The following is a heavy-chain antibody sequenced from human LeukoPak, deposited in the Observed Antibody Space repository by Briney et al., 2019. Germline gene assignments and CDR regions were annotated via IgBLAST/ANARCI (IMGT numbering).Heavy chain of an antibody. CDR3: ARGFRLSGSYCPAPFDY. D-gene: IGHD3-10*01. Sequence: GGSLRLSCAASGFTVSSNYMSWVRQAPGKGLEWVSVFYSGGTTYYADSVKGRFTISRDNSKNTLYLQMNSLRAEDTAVYYCARGFRLSGSYCPAPFDYWGQGTLVTVSS. CDR2: FYSGGTT. V-gene: IGHV3-66*01. CDR1: GFTVSSNY. J-gene: IGHJ4*02.